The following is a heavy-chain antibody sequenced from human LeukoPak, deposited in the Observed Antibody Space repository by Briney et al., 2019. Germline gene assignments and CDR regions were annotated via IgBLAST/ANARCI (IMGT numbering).Heavy chain of an antibody. CDR2: ISGSGGST. J-gene: IGHJ4*02. D-gene: IGHD6-19*01. V-gene: IGHV3-23*01. CDR3: ARDSRYSSGQENDY. CDR1: GFTFSSYA. Sequence: QAGGSLRLSCAASGFTFSSYAMSWVRQAPGKGLEWASSISGSGGSTYYADSVKGRFTISRDNSKNTLYLQVNSLRAEDTAVYYCARDSRYSSGQENDYWGQGTLVTVSS.